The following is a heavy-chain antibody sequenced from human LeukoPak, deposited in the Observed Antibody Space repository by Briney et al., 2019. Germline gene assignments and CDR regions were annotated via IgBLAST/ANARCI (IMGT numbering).Heavy chain of an antibody. D-gene: IGHD3-10*01. Sequence: SGTLSLTCTVSGGSISSSYWWSWVRQPPGKGLEWLGEIYHGGSTNYNTSLKSRVTISIDKSKSQFSLRLSSVTAADTAVYYCARAPWDSYYNSYFDFWGQGTLVAVSS. V-gene: IGHV4-4*02. CDR1: GGSISSSYW. CDR3: ARAPWDSYYNSYFDF. J-gene: IGHJ4*02. CDR2: IYHGGST.